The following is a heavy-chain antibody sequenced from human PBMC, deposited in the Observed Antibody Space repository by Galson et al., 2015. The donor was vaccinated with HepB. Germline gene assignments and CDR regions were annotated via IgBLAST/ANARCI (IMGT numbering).Heavy chain of an antibody. CDR2: IDWDDDK. CDR1: GFSLSTSGMC. CDR3: ARIPPGPESYYYYYGMDV. V-gene: IGHV2-70*01. J-gene: IGHJ6*02. Sequence: PALVKPTQTLTLTCTFSGFSLSTSGMCVSWIRQPPGKALEWLALIDWDDDKYYSTSLKTRLTISKDTSKNQVVLTMTNMDPVDTATYYCARIPPGPESYYYYYGMDVWGQGTTVTVSS.